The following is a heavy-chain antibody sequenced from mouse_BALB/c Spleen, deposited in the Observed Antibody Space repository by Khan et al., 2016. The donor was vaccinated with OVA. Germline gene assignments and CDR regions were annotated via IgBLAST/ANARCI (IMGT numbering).Heavy chain of an antibody. J-gene: IGHJ3*01. Sequence: VQLKESGAELVRPGALVKLSCKASGFNIKDYYMLCVKQRPEQGLEWIGWIDPENGNTIYDPKFQGKASITADTSSNTAYLQLSSLTSEDTAVYYCVRRGYGNYWFAYWGQGTLVTVSA. CDR3: VRRGYGNYWFAY. CDR2: IDPENGNT. D-gene: IGHD2-1*01. V-gene: IGHV14-1*02. CDR1: GFNIKDYY.